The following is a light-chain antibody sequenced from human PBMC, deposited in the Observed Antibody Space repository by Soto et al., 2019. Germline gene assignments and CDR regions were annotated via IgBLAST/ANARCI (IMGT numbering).Light chain of an antibody. V-gene: IGKV1-33*01. CDR1: QDISKY. J-gene: IGKJ2*01. CDR3: QQYDSFPRT. Sequence: DILMTQSPSSLSPSVGVRVTITCQASQDISKYLNWYQQKPGKAPRLLIYHSSNLETGVPSRFSGSGSGTHFTFTISSLQPEDIATYLCQQYDSFPRTFGQGTKLDLK. CDR2: HSS.